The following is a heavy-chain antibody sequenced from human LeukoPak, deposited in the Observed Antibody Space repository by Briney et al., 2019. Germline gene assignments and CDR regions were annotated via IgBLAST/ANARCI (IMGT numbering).Heavy chain of an antibody. CDR1: GGTFSNYV. CDR2: IIPILAMA. V-gene: IGHV1-69*04. J-gene: IGHJ4*02. CDR3: ARGNGDHAGYFDY. D-gene: IGHD4-17*01. Sequence: SVKVSCKTSGGTFSNYVISWVRQAPGHGLEWMGRIIPILAMAIYAQEFQGRATITADKSTSTAYMELSSLRSEDTAVYYCARGNGDHAGYFDYWGQGTLVTVSS.